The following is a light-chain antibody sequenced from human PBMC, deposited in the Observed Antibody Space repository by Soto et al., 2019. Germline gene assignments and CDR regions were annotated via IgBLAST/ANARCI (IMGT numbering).Light chain of an antibody. CDR2: AVS. CDR1: SSDVGGYDQ. Sequence: QSVLTQPASVSGSPGQSIAISCTGTSSDVGGYDQVSWYQQHPGKAPKLMIYAVSIRPSGVSNRFSGSKSGNTASLTISGLQAEDEADYYCSSYTGSGTFFGGGTKVTVL. V-gene: IGLV2-14*01. J-gene: IGLJ2*01. CDR3: SSYTGSGTF.